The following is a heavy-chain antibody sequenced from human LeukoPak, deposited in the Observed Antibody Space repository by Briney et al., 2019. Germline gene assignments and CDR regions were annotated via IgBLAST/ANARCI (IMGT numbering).Heavy chain of an antibody. CDR3: ARIVYYGGNFYFDY. Sequence: SGPTLVNPTEPLTLTCTVSGFSLSTARMGVSWIRQPPGKALEWLAHIFSNDEKSYSTSLKSRLTISKDTSKSQVVLTMTNMDPVDTATYYCARIVYYGGNFYFDYWGQGTLVTVSS. CDR2: IFSNDEK. V-gene: IGHV2-26*01. J-gene: IGHJ4*02. CDR1: GFSLSTARMG. D-gene: IGHD4-23*01.